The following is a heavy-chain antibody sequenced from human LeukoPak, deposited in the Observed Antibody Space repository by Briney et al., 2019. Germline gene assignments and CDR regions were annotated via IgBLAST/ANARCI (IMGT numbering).Heavy chain of an antibody. V-gene: IGHV3-23*01. CDR2: ISGSGGST. J-gene: IGHJ4*02. CDR3: AKRYCSGGSCYPLDY. Sequence: GGSLRLSCATSGFTFSSYAMSWVRQAPGKGLEWVSAISGSGGSTYYADSVKGRFTISRDNSKNTLYLQMNSLRAEDTAVYYCAKRYCSGGSCYPLDYWGQGTLVTVSS. D-gene: IGHD2-15*01. CDR1: GFTFSSYA.